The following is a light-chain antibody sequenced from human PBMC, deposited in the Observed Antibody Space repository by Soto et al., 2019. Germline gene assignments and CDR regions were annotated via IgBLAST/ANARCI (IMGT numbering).Light chain of an antibody. Sequence: SVFTQSHSVSTAPGQEVTSSGSGGSFYIGGNSVFWYQLLSESAPKLLIYDDNKRPTGIPDRFSGYKSGTSVTLGITGFQTGDEANYYCGSWDSSLSAYVFGTGTNVTVL. J-gene: IGLJ1*01. CDR3: GSWDSSLSAYV. CDR2: DDN. V-gene: IGLV1-51*01. CDR1: SFYIGGNS.